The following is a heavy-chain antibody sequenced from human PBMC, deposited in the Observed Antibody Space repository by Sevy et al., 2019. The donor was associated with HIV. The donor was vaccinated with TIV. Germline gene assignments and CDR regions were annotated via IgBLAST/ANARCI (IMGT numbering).Heavy chain of an antibody. CDR1: GDSISSGNHW. CDR3: ARDGIRRDYYHGMDV. D-gene: IGHD3-10*01. CDR2: VYSSGRT. J-gene: IGHJ6*02. V-gene: IGHV4-61*02. Sequence: SETLSLTCTVSGDSISSGNHWWSWIRQPAGKGLEWIGRVYSSGRTMYNSSLKSRVTMSVDTSKNQFSLMVSSLMAADTAIYYCARDGIRRDYYHGMDVWGQGTTVTVSS.